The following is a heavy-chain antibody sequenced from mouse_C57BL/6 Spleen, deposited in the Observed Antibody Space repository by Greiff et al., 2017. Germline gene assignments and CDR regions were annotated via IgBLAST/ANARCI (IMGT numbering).Heavy chain of an antibody. D-gene: IGHD2-3*01. Sequence: VKVVESGGGLVKPGGSLKLSCAASGFTFSSYTMSWVRQTPEKRLEWVATISGGGGNTYYPDSVKGRFTFSRDNAKNTLYLQMSSLRSEDTALYYCARHFGYCYCFDYWGQGTTLTVSS. V-gene: IGHV5-9*01. CDR1: GFTFSSYT. CDR3: ARHFGYCYCFDY. CDR2: ISGGGGNT. J-gene: IGHJ2*01.